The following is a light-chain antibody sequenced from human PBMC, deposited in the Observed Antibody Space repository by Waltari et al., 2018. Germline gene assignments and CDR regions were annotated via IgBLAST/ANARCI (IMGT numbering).Light chain of an antibody. CDR1: QRISSY. CDR2: AAS. J-gene: IGKJ1*01. Sequence: DIQMTQSPSSLSASVGDRVTITCRASQRISSYLNWYQQKPGKAPKLLVYAASSLQSGVPSRFRGSGSGTDFTLTISSLQPEDFATYYCQQSYSTPRTFGQGTKVEIK. CDR3: QQSYSTPRT. V-gene: IGKV1-39*01.